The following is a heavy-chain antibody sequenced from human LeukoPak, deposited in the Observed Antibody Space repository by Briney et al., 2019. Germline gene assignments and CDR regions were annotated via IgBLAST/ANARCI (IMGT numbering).Heavy chain of an antibody. CDR3: ARPSMTTVTRWAFDI. D-gene: IGHD4-17*01. CDR1: GGSISSYY. V-gene: IGHV4-4*07. J-gene: IGHJ3*02. CDR2: IYTSGST. Sequence: PSETLSLTCTVSGGSISSYYWSWIRQPAGKGLEWIGRIYTSGSTNYNPSLKSRVTMSVDTSKNQFSLKLSSVTAADTAVYYCARPSMTTVTRWAFDIWGQGTMVTVSS.